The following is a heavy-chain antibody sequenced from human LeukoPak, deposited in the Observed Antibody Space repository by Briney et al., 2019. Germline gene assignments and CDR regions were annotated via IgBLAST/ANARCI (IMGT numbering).Heavy chain of an antibody. V-gene: IGHV3-23*01. D-gene: IGHD2-15*01. CDR1: GFTIRDYS. CDR3: AKGGYTTWFDP. J-gene: IGHJ5*02. CDR2: IRSNGGDT. Sequence: GGSLTLSCAASGFTIRDYSMSWVRQAPGKGLEWVSNIRSNGGDTYYTDSVKGRFTISRDNSKNTLYLEMNSLRAEDTAVYYCAKGGYTTWFDPWGQGTLVTVSS.